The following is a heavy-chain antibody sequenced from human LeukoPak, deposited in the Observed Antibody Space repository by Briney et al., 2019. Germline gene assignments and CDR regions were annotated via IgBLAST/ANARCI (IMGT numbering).Heavy chain of an antibody. CDR3: ARRRPAAILYYYYYMDV. V-gene: IGHV1-18*01. J-gene: IGHJ6*03. D-gene: IGHD2-2*01. CDR2: ISAYNGNT. CDR1: GYTFTSYG. Sequence: ASVKVSCKASGYTFTSYGISWVRQAPGQGLEWMGWISAYNGNTNYAQKLQGRVTMTTDTSTSTAYMELRSPRSDDTAVYYCARRRPAAILYYYYYMDVWGKGTTVTVSS.